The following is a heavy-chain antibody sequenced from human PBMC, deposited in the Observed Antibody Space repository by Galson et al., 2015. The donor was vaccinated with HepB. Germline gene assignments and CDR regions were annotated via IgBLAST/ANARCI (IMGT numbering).Heavy chain of an antibody. CDR3: ATKGYTSSWADH. V-gene: IGHV4-61*01. J-gene: IGHJ4*02. D-gene: IGHD6-13*01. CDR2: IYYRMST. CDR1: GASVSSGSYY. Sequence: LSLTCGVSGASVSSGSYYWTWIRQPPGKGLEWIGYIYYRMSTYYTPSLKSRLTMSVDPSKNQFSLKLTSVTAADTAVYYCATKGYTSSWADHWGQGVLVTVSS.